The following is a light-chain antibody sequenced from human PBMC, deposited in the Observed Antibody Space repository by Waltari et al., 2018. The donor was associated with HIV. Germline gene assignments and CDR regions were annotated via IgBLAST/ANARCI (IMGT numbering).Light chain of an antibody. V-gene: IGLV2-23*01. CDR2: EDT. CDR3: CSYAGGFTLV. Sequence: QSALTQPASVSGSPGQSITISCSGTSSDVGGYKFVSWYQHSSGKAPKLIIYEDTKRPSGVSDRLSGSKSGNTASLTISGLQAEDEAEYYCCSYAGGFTLVFGGGTKLTVL. CDR1: SSDVGGYKF. J-gene: IGLJ3*02.